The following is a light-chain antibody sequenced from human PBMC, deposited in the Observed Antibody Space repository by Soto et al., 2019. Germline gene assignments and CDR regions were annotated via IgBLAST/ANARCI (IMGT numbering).Light chain of an antibody. CDR3: QQSYTTPWT. CDR1: QSISNW. CDR2: DAS. V-gene: IGKV1-5*01. J-gene: IGKJ1*01. Sequence: DIQMTQSPSILSTSVGDRVTITCRASQSISNWLAWYQQKPGKAPNLLIYDASILESGVPSRFSGSGSGTEFTLTISSLQPGDFATYYCQQSYTTPWTFGQGTKVEIK.